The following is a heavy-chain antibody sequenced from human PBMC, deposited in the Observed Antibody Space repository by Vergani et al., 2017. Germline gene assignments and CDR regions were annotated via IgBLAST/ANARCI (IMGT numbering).Heavy chain of an antibody. Sequence: QVQLQESGPGLVKPSGTLSLTCAVSGGSISRYYWSWLRQPPGQGLECLGYISYSGSRSTNYNPSLKSRVTISMDTSQNQFSLELYSVTAADTAVYYCARYPGCSGGSCYSADYWGQGILVTVSS. D-gene: IGHD2-15*01. CDR2: ISYSGSRST. CDR1: GGSISRYY. V-gene: IGHV4-59*01. J-gene: IGHJ4*02. CDR3: ARYPGCSGGSCYSADY.